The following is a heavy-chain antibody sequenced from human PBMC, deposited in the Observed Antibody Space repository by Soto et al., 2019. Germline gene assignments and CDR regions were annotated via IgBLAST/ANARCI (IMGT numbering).Heavy chain of an antibody. V-gene: IGHV3-23*01. D-gene: IGHD3-22*01. CDR2: ISGSGDTT. CDR1: GFTFSNYA. Sequence: GGSLRLSCAASGFTFSNYAMSWVRQAPGKGLEWVSTISGSGDTTYYADSVKGRFTISRDNSKNTLYLQMNSLSAEDTAVYYCAKTSTYFDNSGYHIGGGLDPWGQGTLVTVSS. CDR3: AKTSTYFDNSGYHIGGGLDP. J-gene: IGHJ5*02.